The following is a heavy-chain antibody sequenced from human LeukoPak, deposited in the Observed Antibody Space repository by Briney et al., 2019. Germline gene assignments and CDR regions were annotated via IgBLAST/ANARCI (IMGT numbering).Heavy chain of an antibody. J-gene: IGHJ5*02. CDR2: IYSGGST. CDR3: ARDYGGNLGWFDP. CDR1: GFTVSSNY. Sequence: GGSLRPSCAASGFTVSSNYMSWVRQAPGKGLEWVSVIYSGGSTYYADSVKGRFTISRDNSKNTLYLQMNSLRAEDTAVYYRARDYGGNLGWFDPWGQGTLVTVSS. D-gene: IGHD4-23*01. V-gene: IGHV3-53*01.